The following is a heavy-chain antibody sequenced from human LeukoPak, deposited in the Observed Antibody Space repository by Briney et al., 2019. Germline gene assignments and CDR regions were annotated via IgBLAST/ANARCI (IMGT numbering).Heavy chain of an antibody. CDR2: IYTSGSI. CDR3: ARDIGWIDY. CDR1: GGSISSGTYY. J-gene: IGHJ4*02. V-gene: IGHV4-61*02. D-gene: IGHD6-19*01. Sequence: SQTLSLTCTVYGGSISSGTYYWSWIRQPAGKGLEWIGRIYTSGSINYNPSLKSRVTISGDMSKNQFSLKLSSVTAADTAVYSCARDIGWIDYWGQGTLVTVSS.